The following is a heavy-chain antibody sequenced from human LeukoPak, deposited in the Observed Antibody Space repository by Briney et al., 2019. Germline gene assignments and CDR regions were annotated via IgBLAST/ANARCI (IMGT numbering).Heavy chain of an antibody. V-gene: IGHV3-23*01. D-gene: IGHD3-16*01. CDR3: AKDGSWGDYQFYFYMDV. Sequence: GGSLRLSCAVSGITLSNYGMSWVRQAPGKGLEWVAGISDSGGSTKYADSAKGRFTIARDNRKNTLYLQMNSLRAEDTARYFCAKDGSWGDYQFYFYMDVWGKGTTVTVSS. CDR2: ISDSGGST. CDR1: GITLSNYG. J-gene: IGHJ6*03.